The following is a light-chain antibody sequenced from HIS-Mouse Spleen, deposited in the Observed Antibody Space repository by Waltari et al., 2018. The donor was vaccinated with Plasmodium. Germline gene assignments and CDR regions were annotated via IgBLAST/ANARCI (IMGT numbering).Light chain of an antibody. CDR1: QGISSS. CDR2: AAS. CDR3: QQLNSYPLT. V-gene: IGKV1-9*01. Sequence: DIQLTQSPAFLSASVGDRVTITCRASQGISSSFAWYQQKPGKAPKLLIYAASTLQSGVPSSFSGSGSGTEFTLTISSLQPEDFATYYCQQLNSYPLTFGGGTKVEIK. J-gene: IGKJ4*01.